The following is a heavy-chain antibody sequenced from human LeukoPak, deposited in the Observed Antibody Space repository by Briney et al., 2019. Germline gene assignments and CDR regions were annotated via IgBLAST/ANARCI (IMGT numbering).Heavy chain of an antibody. J-gene: IGHJ4*02. V-gene: IGHV1-18*01. CDR3: ALSGSYAPFDY. CDR2: ISAYNGNT. D-gene: IGHD1-26*01. CDR1: GYTFTSYG. Sequence: ASVKVSCKASGYTFTSYGISWVRQAPGQGLVWMGWISAYNGNTNYAQKLQGKVTMTTDTSTSTAYMELRSLRSDDTAVYYCALSGSYAPFDYWGQGTLVTVSS.